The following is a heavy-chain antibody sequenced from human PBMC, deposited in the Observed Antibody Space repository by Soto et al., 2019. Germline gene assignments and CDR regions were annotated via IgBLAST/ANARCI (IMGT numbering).Heavy chain of an antibody. D-gene: IGHD5-12*01. V-gene: IGHV4-31*03. CDR1: GGSISSSSYY. CDR3: ARVGSGYDSFYFDY. CDR2: IYYSGST. J-gene: IGHJ4*02. Sequence: SETLSLTCTVSGGSISSSSYYWGWIRQPPGKGLEWIGYIYYSGSTYYNPSLKSRVTISVDTSKNQFSLKLSSVTAADTAVYYCARVGSGYDSFYFDYWGQGTLVTVSS.